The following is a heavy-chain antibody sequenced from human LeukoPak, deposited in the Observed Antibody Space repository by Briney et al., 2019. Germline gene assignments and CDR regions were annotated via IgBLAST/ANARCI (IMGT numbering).Heavy chain of an antibody. V-gene: IGHV3-11*01. J-gene: IGHJ4*02. Sequence: GSLRLSCAASGFTFSDYYMSWIRQAPGKGLEWVSYISSSGSTIYYADSVKGRFTISRDNANDSLYLQVNSLRAEDTAVYYCARVTLTSANFDYWGQGTLVTVSS. CDR1: GFTFSDYY. CDR2: ISSSGSTI. CDR3: ARVTLTSANFDY.